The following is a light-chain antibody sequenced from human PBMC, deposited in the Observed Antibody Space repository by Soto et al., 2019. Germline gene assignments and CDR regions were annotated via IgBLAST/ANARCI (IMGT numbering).Light chain of an antibody. CDR3: QQYHAYPWS. Sequence: DIQMTQSPSTLSSSVGDRVTLTCRASQSINSWLAWYQQKPGKAPKLLIYEAFYLESGVPSRFSGGGSGTEFTLTISSLQPDDFATYYCQQYHAYPWSFGQGTTVAIK. CDR1: QSINSW. V-gene: IGKV1-5*03. CDR2: EAF. J-gene: IGKJ1*01.